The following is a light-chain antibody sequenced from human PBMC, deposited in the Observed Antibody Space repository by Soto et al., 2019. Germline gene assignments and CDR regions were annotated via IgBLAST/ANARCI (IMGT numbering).Light chain of an antibody. CDR3: QQYNSYSPWT. V-gene: IGKV1-5*01. CDR2: DAS. J-gene: IGKJ1*01. CDR1: QSISSR. Sequence: DIQMTQSPSTLSASVGDRVTITCRASQSISSRLAWYQQKPGKAPKLLIYDASSLESGVPSRFSGSGSGTEFTLTISSLQPDDFATYYGQQYNSYSPWTFGQGTKVEIK.